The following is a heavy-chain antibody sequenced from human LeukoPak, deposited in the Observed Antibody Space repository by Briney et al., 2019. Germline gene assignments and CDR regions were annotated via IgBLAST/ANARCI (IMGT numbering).Heavy chain of an antibody. CDR1: GGSISSSSYY. J-gene: IGHJ4*02. CDR3: ATSYDILTGDDY. Sequence: SETLSLTCTVSGGSISSSSYYWGWVRQPPGKGLEWIGSIYYSGSTYYNPSLKSRLTISVDTSKNQFSLKLSSVTAADTAVYYCATSYDILTGDDYWSQGTLVTVSS. CDR2: IYYSGST. V-gene: IGHV4-39*07. D-gene: IGHD3-9*01.